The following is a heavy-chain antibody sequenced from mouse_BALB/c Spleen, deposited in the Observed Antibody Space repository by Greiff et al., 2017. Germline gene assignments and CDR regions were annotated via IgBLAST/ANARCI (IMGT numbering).Heavy chain of an antibody. CDR2: INSNGGST. J-gene: IGHJ3*01. CDR3: ARDPSTMITSWFAY. V-gene: IGHV5-6-3*01. CDR1: GFTFSSYG. D-gene: IGHD2-4*01. Sequence: VQLKESGGGLVQPGGSLKLSCAASGFTFSSYGMSWVRQTPDKRLELVATINSNGGSTYYPDSVKGRFTISRDNAKNTLYLQMSSLKSEDTAMYYCARDPSTMITSWFAYWGQGTLVTVSA.